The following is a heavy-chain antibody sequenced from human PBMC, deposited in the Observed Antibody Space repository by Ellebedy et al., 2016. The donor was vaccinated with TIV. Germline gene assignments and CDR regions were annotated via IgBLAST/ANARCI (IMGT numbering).Heavy chain of an antibody. CDR1: GFSFRTFD. V-gene: IGHV3-23*01. CDR2: FRHHDDSK. J-gene: IGHJ4*02. Sequence: GESLKISXAASGFSFRTFDMSWVRQAPGKGLEWVSVFRHHDDSKHYGDSVKGRFTISRDTSKNTLYLQMNSLRAEDTAVYYCGRDGVWGGDYWGQGTLVTVSS. CDR3: GRDGVWGGDY. D-gene: IGHD2-8*01.